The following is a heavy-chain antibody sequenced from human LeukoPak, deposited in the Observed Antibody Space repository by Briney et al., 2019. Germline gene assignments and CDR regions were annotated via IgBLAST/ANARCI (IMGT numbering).Heavy chain of an antibody. V-gene: IGHV5-51*01. CDR1: GYSFPKSW. J-gene: IGHJ4*02. D-gene: IGHD2/OR15-2a*01. Sequence: GESLKISCKASGYSFPKSWIGWVRPVPGKGLEWMAIVYPDDSRTKYSPSFQGQVTISADKSINTAYLQWSSLRASDTAMYYCARPDYFASHDWGQGTLVTVSS. CDR2: VYPDDSRT. CDR3: ARPDYFASHD.